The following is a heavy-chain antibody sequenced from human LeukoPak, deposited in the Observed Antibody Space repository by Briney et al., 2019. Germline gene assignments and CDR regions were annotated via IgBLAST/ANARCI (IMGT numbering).Heavy chain of an antibody. V-gene: IGHV1-18*01. CDR2: ISAYNGNT. CDR1: GYTFTSYG. J-gene: IGHJ4*02. Sequence: ASVKVSCKASGYTFTSYGISWVRQAPGQGLEWMGWISAYNGNTNYAQKLQGRVTMTTDTSTSTVYMELRSLRSDDTAVYYCARAEWELLPFDYWGQGTLVTVSS. D-gene: IGHD1-26*01. CDR3: ARAEWELLPFDY.